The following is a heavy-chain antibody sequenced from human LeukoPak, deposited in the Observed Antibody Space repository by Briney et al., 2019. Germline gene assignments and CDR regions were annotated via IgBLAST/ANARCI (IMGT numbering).Heavy chain of an antibody. D-gene: IGHD6-13*01. Sequence: GESLKISCKGSGYRFSTYWIAWVRQMPGKGLGWMGIIYPGDSDIRYSPSFQGQFTISADKSISTAYLQWSSLKASDTAIYYCAGAAAGTAIDSWGQGTLVTVSS. CDR3: AGAAAGTAIDS. V-gene: IGHV5-51*01. CDR1: GYRFSTYW. J-gene: IGHJ4*02. CDR2: IYPGDSDI.